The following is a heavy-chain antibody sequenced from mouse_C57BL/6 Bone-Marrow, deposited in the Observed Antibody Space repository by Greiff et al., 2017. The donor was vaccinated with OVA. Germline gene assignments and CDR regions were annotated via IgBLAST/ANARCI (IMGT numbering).Heavy chain of an antibody. D-gene: IGHD3-1*01. CDR2: IYPGGGYT. V-gene: IGHV1-63*01. CDR3: SRRGLLRGGRCAMAY. Sequence: VQLQQSGAELVRPGPSVKMSCKASGYTFTNYWIGWAKQRPGNGLEWIGDIYPGGGYTNYNEKFKGKATLTAEKSSSTAYMHFCSLTSVNAAFYSCSRRGLLRGGRCAMAYWGQGTSVTVSS. CDR1: GYTFTNYW. J-gene: IGHJ4*01.